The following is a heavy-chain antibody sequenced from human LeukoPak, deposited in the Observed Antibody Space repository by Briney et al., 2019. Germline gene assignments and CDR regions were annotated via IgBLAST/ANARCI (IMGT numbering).Heavy chain of an antibody. Sequence: ASVKVSCKASGDTFTSSALHWVRQAPGQRPEWMGWIDADSRITKYSQKFQGRVAFTRDTSASTAYMELSSLRSEDTAVYYCARAMSDCAIPNCYKGYFDYWGQGTLVTVSS. CDR3: ARAMSDCAIPNCYKGYFDY. J-gene: IGHJ4*02. D-gene: IGHD2-2*02. CDR2: IDADSRIT. CDR1: GDTFTSSA. V-gene: IGHV1-3*01.